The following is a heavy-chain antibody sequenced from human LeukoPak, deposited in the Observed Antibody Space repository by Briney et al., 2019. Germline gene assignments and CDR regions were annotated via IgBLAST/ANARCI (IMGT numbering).Heavy chain of an antibody. V-gene: IGHV4-39*07. CDR1: GNSISTSKSY. Sequence: SETLSLTCTVSGNSISTSKSYWGWIRQPPLKGLEWIGSIYFSGNTYYNAALKSRFTLSVDTSKNQFSLRLSSVTAADTAVYYCARDGSGSYYYYFMDVWGKGTPVTVS. D-gene: IGHD7-27*01. CDR3: ARDGSGSYYYYFMDV. CDR2: IYFSGNT. J-gene: IGHJ6*03.